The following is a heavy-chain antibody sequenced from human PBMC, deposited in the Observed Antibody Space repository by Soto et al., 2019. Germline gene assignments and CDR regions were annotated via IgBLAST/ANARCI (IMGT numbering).Heavy chain of an antibody. D-gene: IGHD2-8*02. J-gene: IGHJ4*02. V-gene: IGHV2-5*02. CDR1: GFSLTTNGVG. CDR3: AHRGTRAFYGY. CDR2: IYWDDVK. Sequence: QITLKESGPTLVKPTQTLTLTCTFSGFSLTTNGVGVGWIRQPPGKALEWLALIYWDDVKRYSPSLKSRLTVTKDSSKNQVVLTMTNIDPVDTATSYCAHRGTRAFYGYWGQGTLVTVSS.